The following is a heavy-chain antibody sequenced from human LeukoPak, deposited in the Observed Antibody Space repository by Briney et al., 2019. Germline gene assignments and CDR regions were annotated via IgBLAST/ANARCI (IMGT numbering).Heavy chain of an antibody. Sequence: GGSLRLSCAASGFTFSSYGMHWVRQAPGKGLEWVAFIRYDGSNKYYADSVKGRFTISRDNSKNTLYLQINSLRAEDTAVYYCAKGPHVYCSSTSCQGFDPWGQGTLVTVSS. CDR3: AKGPHVYCSSTSCQGFDP. D-gene: IGHD2-2*01. CDR2: IRYDGSNK. V-gene: IGHV3-30*02. J-gene: IGHJ5*02. CDR1: GFTFSSYG.